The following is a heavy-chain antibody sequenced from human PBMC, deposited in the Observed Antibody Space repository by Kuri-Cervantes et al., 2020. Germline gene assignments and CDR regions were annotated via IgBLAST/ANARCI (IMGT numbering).Heavy chain of an antibody. CDR3: ARVGYDILTGSDNWFDP. CDR1: GFTFSNYW. D-gene: IGHD3-9*01. Sequence: GESLKISCATSGFTFSNYWMSWVRQAPGKGLEWVANVKTDGREKYYVDSVRGRFTISRDNAKNSLYLQMNSLRAEDTAVYYCARVGYDILTGSDNWFDPWGQGTLVTVSS. CDR2: VKTDGREK. J-gene: IGHJ5*02. V-gene: IGHV3-7*04.